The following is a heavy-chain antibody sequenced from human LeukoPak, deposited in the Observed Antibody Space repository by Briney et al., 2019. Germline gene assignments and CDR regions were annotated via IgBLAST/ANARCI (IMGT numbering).Heavy chain of an antibody. CDR3: ARAVSNSGWYGSVDY. CDR1: GFTFDDYG. V-gene: IGHV3-20*04. J-gene: IGHJ4*02. CDR2: INWNGGRT. D-gene: IGHD6-19*01. Sequence: GGSLRLSRAASGFTFDDYGMSWVRQAPGKGLEWVSGINWNGGRTGYAESVKGRFTISRDNAKNSLHLQMNTLRAEDTALYYCARAVSNSGWYGSVDYWGQGTLVTVSS.